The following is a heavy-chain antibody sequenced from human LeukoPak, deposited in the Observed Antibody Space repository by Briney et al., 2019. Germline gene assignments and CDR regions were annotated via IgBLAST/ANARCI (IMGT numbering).Heavy chain of an antibody. D-gene: IGHD3-16*02. CDR3: ARGDYDYVWGSYRPFDY. V-gene: IGHV3-53*01. CDR2: IYSGGST. CDR1: GFTVSSHY. J-gene: IGHJ4*02. Sequence: GGSLRLSCAASGFTVSSHYISWVRQAPGKGLEWVSCIYSGGSTYYADSVKGRFTISRDNSKNTLYLQMNSLRAEDTAVYYCARGDYDYVWGSYRPFDYWGQGTLVTVSS.